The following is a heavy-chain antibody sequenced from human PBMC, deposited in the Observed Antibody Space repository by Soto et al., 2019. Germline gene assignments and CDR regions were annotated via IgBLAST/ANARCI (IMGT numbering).Heavy chain of an antibody. V-gene: IGHV3-9*01. CDR1: GFIFDDYA. J-gene: IGHJ6*02. CDR3: AKVANYYAMDV. Sequence: EVQVVESGGGLVQPGRSLRLSCVASGFIFDDYAMHWVRQAPGKGLEWVSGISWNSGSIGYADSVKGRFTISRDNAKNSLYLQMNSLRAEDTALYYCAKVANYYAMDVWGQGTTVTVSS. CDR2: ISWNSGSI.